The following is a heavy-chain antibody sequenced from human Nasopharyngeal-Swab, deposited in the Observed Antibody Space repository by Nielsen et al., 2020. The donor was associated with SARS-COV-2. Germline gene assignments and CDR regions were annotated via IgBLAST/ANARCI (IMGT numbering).Heavy chain of an antibody. V-gene: IGHV3-23*01. D-gene: IGHD2-15*01. Sequence: VCEAAGKGLEWVSAISGSGGSTYYADSVKGRFTISRDNSKNTLYLQMNSLRAEDTALYYCARAKVVVVAASDYWGQGTLVTVSS. CDR3: ARAKVVVVAASDY. J-gene: IGHJ4*02. CDR2: ISGSGGST.